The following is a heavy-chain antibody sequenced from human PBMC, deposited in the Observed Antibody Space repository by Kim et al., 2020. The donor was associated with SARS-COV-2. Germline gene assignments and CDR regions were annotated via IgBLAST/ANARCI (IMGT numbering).Heavy chain of an antibody. V-gene: IGHV3-9*01. J-gene: IGHJ4*02. CDR2: ISWKSDNI. D-gene: IGHD3-16*01. CDR3: AKGPRYCAYTKCYLFDY. CDR1: GFTFSDYA. Sequence: GGSLRLSCAASGFTFSDYAMHWVRQVPGKGLEWVSSISWKSDNIGYADSVRGRFTISRDNAKNSLYLQMNSLRPEDTALYYCAKGPRYCAYTKCYLFDYWGQGTLVTVDS.